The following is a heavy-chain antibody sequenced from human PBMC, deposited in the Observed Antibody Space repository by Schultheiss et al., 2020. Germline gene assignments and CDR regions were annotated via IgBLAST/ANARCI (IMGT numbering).Heavy chain of an antibody. V-gene: IGHV6-1*01. CDR1: GDSVSSNSAA. CDR2: TYYRSKWYN. Sequence: SQTLSLTCAISGDSVSSNSAAWNWIRQSPSRGLEWLGRTYYRSKWYNDYAVSVKSRITINPDTSKNQFSLQLNSVTPEDTAIYYCVRGGLSSGWYFSFDYWGQGTLVTVS. J-gene: IGHJ4*02. CDR3: VRGGLSSGWYFSFDY. D-gene: IGHD6-19*01.